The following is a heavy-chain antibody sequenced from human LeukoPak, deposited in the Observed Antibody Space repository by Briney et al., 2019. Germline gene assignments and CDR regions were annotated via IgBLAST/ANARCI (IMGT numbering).Heavy chain of an antibody. CDR1: GYTFTVHY. Sequence: GASATVSFTASGYTFTVHYMHWVRQAPGQGLEWMGWINPNSGGTNYAQKFQGRVTMTSDSSISTAYMELSRLRSDDSAVYYCAKARAGTGNDYWGQGTLVTVSS. CDR2: INPNSGGT. CDR3: AKARAGTGNDY. D-gene: IGHD6-19*01. V-gene: IGHV1-2*02. J-gene: IGHJ4*02.